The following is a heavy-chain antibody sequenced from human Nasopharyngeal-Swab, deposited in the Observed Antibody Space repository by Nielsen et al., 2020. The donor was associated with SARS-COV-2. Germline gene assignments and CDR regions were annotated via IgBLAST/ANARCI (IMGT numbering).Heavy chain of an antibody. CDR3: ATDYAVRGKKGFDY. CDR2: FDPEDGET. D-gene: IGHD3-10*01. J-gene: IGHJ4*02. Sequence: ASVKVSCKVSGYTLTELSMHWVRQAPGKGLEWMGGFDPEDGETIYAQKFQGRVTMTEDTSTDTAYMELSSLRSEDTAVYYCATDYAVRGKKGFDYWGQGTLVTVPS. V-gene: IGHV1-24*01. CDR1: GYTLTELS.